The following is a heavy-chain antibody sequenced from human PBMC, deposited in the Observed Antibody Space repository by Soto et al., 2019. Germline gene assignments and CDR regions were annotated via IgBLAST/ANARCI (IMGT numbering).Heavy chain of an antibody. D-gene: IGHD1-7*01. Sequence: GEELRLSCEGSWEQFTRAWISFGRQMPGKGLEWMGRIDPSDSYTNYSPSFQGHVTISADKSISTAYLQWSSLKASDTAMYYCATEINYRGPPNYYGMDVSGQGTMVTVSS. J-gene: IGHJ6*02. CDR1: WEQFTRAW. V-gene: IGHV5-10-1*01. CDR2: IDPSDSYT. CDR3: ATEINYRGPPNYYGMDV.